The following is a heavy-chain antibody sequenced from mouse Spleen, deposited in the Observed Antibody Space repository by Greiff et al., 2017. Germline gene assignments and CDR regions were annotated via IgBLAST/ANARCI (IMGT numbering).Heavy chain of an antibody. V-gene: IGHV1-55*01. J-gene: IGHJ2*01. CDR1: GFTFTSYW. CDR2: IYPGSGGT. CDR3: AVIYYDYNFDY. D-gene: IGHD2-4*01. Sequence: QVQLQQPGAELVKPGASVKMSCKASGFTFTSYWITWVKQRPGQGLEWIGYIYPGSGGTNYNEKFKSKATLTVDTSSSTAYMQLSSLTSEDSAVYYCAVIYYDYNFDYWGQGTTLTVSS.